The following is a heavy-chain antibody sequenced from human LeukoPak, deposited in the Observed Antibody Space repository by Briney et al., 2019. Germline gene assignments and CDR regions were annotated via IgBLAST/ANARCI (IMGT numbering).Heavy chain of an antibody. CDR3: ARRDCSGGTCYSDGWFDP. V-gene: IGHV4-59*12. Sequence: KPSETLSLTCTVSGESISGFYWNWIRQPPGKGLEWLGYIYYSGSTNYNPSLKSRVTISVDRSKNQFSLKLSSVTAADTAVYYCARRDCSGGTCYSDGWFDPWGQGTLVTVSS. J-gene: IGHJ5*02. CDR2: IYYSGST. D-gene: IGHD2-15*01. CDR1: GESISGFY.